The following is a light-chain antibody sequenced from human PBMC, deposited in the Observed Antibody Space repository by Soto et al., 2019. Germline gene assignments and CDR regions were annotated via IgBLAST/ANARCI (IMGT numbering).Light chain of an antibody. CDR3: QQYNSYRA. Sequence: DIQMTQSPSSLSASIGDRVTITCRASQSISSWLAWYQQKPGKAPKLLIYDASSLESGVPSRFSGSGFGTEFTLTISSLQPDDFATYYCQQYNSYRAFGQGTKVGIK. V-gene: IGKV1-5*01. J-gene: IGKJ1*01. CDR1: QSISSW. CDR2: DAS.